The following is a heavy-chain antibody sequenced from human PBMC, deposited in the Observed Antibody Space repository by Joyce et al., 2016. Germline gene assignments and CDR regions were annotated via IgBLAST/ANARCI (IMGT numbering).Heavy chain of an antibody. J-gene: IGHJ4*02. Sequence: QVQLQQSGPGLVKPSETLSLTCTVSGGSISNYDWSWIRQPPGKGLEWIGYIYYSGSPNYNPSLKSQVTISVDTSKNQFSLKLSSVTAADTAIYYCARISGGGLFDYWGQGTLVTVSS. CDR2: IYYSGSP. CDR3: ARISGGGLFDY. V-gene: IGHV4-59*01. D-gene: IGHD3-16*01. CDR1: GGSISNYD.